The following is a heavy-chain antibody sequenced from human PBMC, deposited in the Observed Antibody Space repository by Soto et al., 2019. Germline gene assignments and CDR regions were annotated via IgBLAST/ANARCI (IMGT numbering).Heavy chain of an antibody. D-gene: IGHD2-2*01. CDR1: GVIFSIYW. J-gene: IGHJ4*02. V-gene: IGHV3-74*01. CDR3: TRGHRPSSIRTGDF. CDR2: ITYDGSST. Sequence: PWGSLRLSCETSGVIFSIYWRHWVRQVPGKGRQWGARITYDGSSTYYAPSLQGRFTISRDNAKNALYLQMTSLRADDTAVYYCTRGHRPSSIRTGDFWGQGTLVTVSS.